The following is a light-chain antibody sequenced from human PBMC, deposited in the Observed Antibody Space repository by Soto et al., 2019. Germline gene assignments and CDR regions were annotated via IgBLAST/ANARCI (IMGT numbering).Light chain of an antibody. V-gene: IGKV3-20*01. CDR1: QPVNNNF. CDR3: LQYGNSPRT. CDR2: GAS. Sequence: VVLTQSPGTLSLSPGERAILSCRAGQPVNNNFLAWYRQKTGQAPRLLIYGASSRATGVPDRFSGSGSGTDLTLTISRLEPEDFAVYCCLQYGNSPRTFGQGTRVEIK. J-gene: IGKJ1*01.